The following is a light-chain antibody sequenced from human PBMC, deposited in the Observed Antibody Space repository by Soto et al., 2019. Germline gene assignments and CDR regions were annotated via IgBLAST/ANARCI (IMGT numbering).Light chain of an antibody. CDR2: GNV. V-gene: IGLV1-40*01. CDR1: SSNIGAGYD. J-gene: IGLJ2*01. CDR3: QSFDSRLRVV. Sequence: HSVLTQPPSVSGAPGQRVTISCTGSSSNIGAGYDVHWYQHLPGTAPKLLFYGNVNRPSGVPARFSASKSGTSASLDITGLQAEDEADYYCQSFDSRLRVVFGGGTKLTVL.